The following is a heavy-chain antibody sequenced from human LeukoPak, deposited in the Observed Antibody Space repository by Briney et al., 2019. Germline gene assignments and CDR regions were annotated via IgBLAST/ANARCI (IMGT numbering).Heavy chain of an antibody. J-gene: IGHJ4*02. D-gene: IGHD3-22*01. CDR2: IIPIFGTA. Sequence: SVKVSCKASGGTFSSYAISWVRQAPGQGLEWMGGIIPIFGTANYAQKFQGRVTITADESTSTAYMELRSLRSDDTAVYYCARDFADYYDSSHFGYWGQGTLVTVSS. V-gene: IGHV1-69*13. CDR1: GGTFSSYA. CDR3: ARDFADYYDSSHFGY.